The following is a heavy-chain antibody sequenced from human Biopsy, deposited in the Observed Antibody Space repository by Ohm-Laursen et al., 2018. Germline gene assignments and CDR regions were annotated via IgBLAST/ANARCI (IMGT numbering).Heavy chain of an antibody. CDR2: IYSGGNT. CDR3: ARGMRTTGWPYFDY. J-gene: IGHJ4*02. V-gene: IGHV4-61*01. CDR1: GGSINGGSYY. D-gene: IGHD2/OR15-2a*01. Sequence: SETLSLTCSVSGGSINGGSYYWSWLRPPPGQGLQYIGFIYSGGNTNYNPSLRSRVTMSVDTSKNQFSLRLNSVTAADTAVYYCARGMRTTGWPYFDYWGQGILVTVSS.